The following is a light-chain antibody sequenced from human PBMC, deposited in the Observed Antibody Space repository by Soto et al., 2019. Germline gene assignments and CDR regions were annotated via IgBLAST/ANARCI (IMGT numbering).Light chain of an antibody. CDR1: QSVDSY. J-gene: IGKJ5*01. CDR2: GES. CDR3: QQYAASPIT. V-gene: IGKV3-20*01. Sequence: EIVMTQSPATLSVSPGERATLSCRASQSVDSYLVWYQQKPGQAPRLLIYGESTRATGIPDRFSGGGSGTDFTLTISRLEPEDFAVYYCQQYAASPITFGQGTRLEIK.